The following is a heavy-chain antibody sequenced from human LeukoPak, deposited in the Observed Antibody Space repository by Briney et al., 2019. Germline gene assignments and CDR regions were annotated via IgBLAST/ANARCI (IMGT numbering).Heavy chain of an antibody. CDR1: GGTFSSYA. CDR3: AREERWLQLRGAFDI. CDR2: IIPIFGTA. V-gene: IGHV1-69*05. Sequence: GASVTVSCTASGGTFSSYAISWVRQAPGQGLEWMGGIIPIFGTANYAQKFQGRVTITTDESTSTAYMELSSLRSEDTAVYYCAREERWLQLRGAFDIWGQGTMVTVSS. J-gene: IGHJ3*02. D-gene: IGHD5-24*01.